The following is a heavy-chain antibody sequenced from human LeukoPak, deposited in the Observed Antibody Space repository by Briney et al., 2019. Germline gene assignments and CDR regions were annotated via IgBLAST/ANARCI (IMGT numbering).Heavy chain of an antibody. CDR2: INHSGST. CDR3: AREVLGTQRYYYGSGSYVPYYYMDV. J-gene: IGHJ6*03. V-gene: IGHV4-34*01. D-gene: IGHD3-10*01. CDR1: GGSFSCYY. Sequence: PSETLSLTFAVYGGSFSCYYWSWIRQPPGKGLEWIGEINHSGSTNYNPSLKSRVTISLDTSKNQFSLKLSSVTAADTAVYYCAREVLGTQRYYYGSGSYVPYYYMDVWGKGTTVTVSS.